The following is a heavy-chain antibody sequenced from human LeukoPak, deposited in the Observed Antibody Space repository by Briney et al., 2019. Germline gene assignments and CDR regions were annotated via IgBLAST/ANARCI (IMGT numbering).Heavy chain of an antibody. Sequence: GGSLRLSCAASGFTFSSYAMSWVRQAPGKGLEWVSAISGSGGGTYYADSVKGRFTISRDNSKNTLYLQMNSLRAEDTAVYYCAKDRVWYCSGGSCYDYWGQGTLVTASS. J-gene: IGHJ4*02. CDR1: GFTFSSYA. CDR3: AKDRVWYCSGGSCYDY. V-gene: IGHV3-23*01. CDR2: ISGSGGGT. D-gene: IGHD2-15*01.